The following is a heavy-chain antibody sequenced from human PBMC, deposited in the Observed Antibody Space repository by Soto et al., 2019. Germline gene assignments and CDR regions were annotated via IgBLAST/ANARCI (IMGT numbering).Heavy chain of an antibody. CDR3: ATWRSSSWFDY. V-gene: IGHV5-51*01. CDR1: GYSFSTYS. Sequence: GESLKISCKGSGYSFSTYSIGWVRQMPGKGLEWMGNIFSSDPNTRYSPSFQGQVTISADKSISTAYLQWSSLRAPDTAMYYCATWRSSSWFDYWGQGTLVTVSS. D-gene: IGHD6-13*01. J-gene: IGHJ4*02. CDR2: IFSSDPNT.